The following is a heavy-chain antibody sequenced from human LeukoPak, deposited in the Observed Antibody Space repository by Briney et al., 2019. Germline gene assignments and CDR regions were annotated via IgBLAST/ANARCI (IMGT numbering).Heavy chain of an antibody. CDR1: GYIFTGYY. J-gene: IGHJ3*02. V-gene: IGHV1-2*02. CDR3: ARGSGYDYRAFDI. Sequence: GASVKVSCKASGYIFTGYYMHWLRQAPGQGLEWMGWINPNSGGTDYAQKFRGRVTMTRDTSISTAYMELSSLRSDDTAVYYCARGSGYDYRAFDIWGQGTMVTVSS. CDR2: INPNSGGT. D-gene: IGHD5-12*01.